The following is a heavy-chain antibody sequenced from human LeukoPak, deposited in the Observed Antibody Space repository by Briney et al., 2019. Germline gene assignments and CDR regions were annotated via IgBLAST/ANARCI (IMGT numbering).Heavy chain of an antibody. D-gene: IGHD1-26*01. Sequence: QSGGSLRLSCAASGFTVSSNYISWVRQAPGKGLEWVSIIYSGGSTYYADSVKGRFTISKDNSKNTVYLQMNSLRSDDTAVYYCARDLGWEQLGTQDAFDIWGQGTMVTVSS. CDR1: GFTVSSNY. V-gene: IGHV3-53*05. CDR3: ARDLGWEQLGTQDAFDI. J-gene: IGHJ3*02. CDR2: IYSGGST.